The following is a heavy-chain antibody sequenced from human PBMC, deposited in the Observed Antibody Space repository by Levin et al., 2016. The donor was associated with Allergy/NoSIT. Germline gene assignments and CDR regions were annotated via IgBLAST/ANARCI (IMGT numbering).Heavy chain of an antibody. Sequence: WVRQAPGQGLEWMGWINPNSGGTNYAQKFQGRVTMTRDTSISTAYMELSRLRSDDTAAYYCARGPVRYSSSWYSYYYYGMDVWGQGTTVTVSS. D-gene: IGHD6-13*01. J-gene: IGHJ6*02. CDR2: INPNSGGT. CDR3: ARGPVRYSSSWYSYYYYGMDV. V-gene: IGHV1-2*02.